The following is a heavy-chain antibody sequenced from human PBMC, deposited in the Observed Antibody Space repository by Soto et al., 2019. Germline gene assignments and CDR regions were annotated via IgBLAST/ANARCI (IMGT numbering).Heavy chain of an antibody. CDR2: IYYSGST. CDR3: PRGELAVAGTETDYYYYCMDV. V-gene: IGHV4-59*01. Sequence: SETLSLTCTVSGGSISSYYWSWIRQPPGKGLEWIGYIYYSGSTNYNPSLKSRVTISVDTSKIQFSLKLSSVTAADTAVYYCPRGELAVAGTETDYYYYCMDVWGQGTTVTVSS. D-gene: IGHD6-19*01. J-gene: IGHJ6*02. CDR1: GGSISSYY.